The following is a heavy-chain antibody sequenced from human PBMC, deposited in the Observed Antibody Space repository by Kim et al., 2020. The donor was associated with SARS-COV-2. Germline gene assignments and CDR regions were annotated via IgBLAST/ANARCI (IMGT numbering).Heavy chain of an antibody. D-gene: IGHD3-10*01. CDR1: GYSFNKYD. Sequence: ASVKVSCTASGYSFNKYDINWVRQAPGQGLEWMGWMNTNTGKSAYAQGFTGRFVFSLDTSVSMAYLQISSLKTEDTAVYFCASEKLTSSGTAKTGWWFDPWGPGTLVTVAS. CDR2: MNTNTGKS. J-gene: IGHJ5*02. CDR3: ASEKLTSSGTAKTGWWFDP. V-gene: IGHV7-4-1*04.